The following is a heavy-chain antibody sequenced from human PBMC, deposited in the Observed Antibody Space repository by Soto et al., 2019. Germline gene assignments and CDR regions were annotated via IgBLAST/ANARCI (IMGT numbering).Heavy chain of an antibody. D-gene: IGHD3-9*01. CDR1: GYSFTSYW. V-gene: IGHV5-51*01. Sequence: EVQLVQSGAEVKKPGESLQISCKGSGYSFTSYWIGWVRQMPGKGLEWMGIIYPGDSDTRYSPSFQGQVTISADKSISTAYLQWSSVKASDTAMYYCARQFSYEVLRYNDYFDLWGRGTLVTVSS. CDR3: ARQFSYEVLRYNDYFDL. J-gene: IGHJ2*01. CDR2: IYPGDSDT.